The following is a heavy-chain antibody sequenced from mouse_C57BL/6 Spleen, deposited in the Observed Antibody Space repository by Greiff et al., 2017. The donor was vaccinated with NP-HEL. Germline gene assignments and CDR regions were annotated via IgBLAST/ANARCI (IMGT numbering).Heavy chain of an antibody. CDR3: ARVTTRAMDY. CDR2: IDPSDSYT. V-gene: IGHV1-59*01. CDR1: GYTFTSYW. D-gene: IGHD2-12*01. Sequence: QVQLQQPGAELVRPGTSVKLSCKASGYTFTSYWMHWVKQRPGQGLEWIGVIDPSDSYTNYNQKFKGKATLTVDTSSSTAYMQLSSLTSEDSAVYYCARVTTRAMDYWGQGTSVTVSS. J-gene: IGHJ4*01.